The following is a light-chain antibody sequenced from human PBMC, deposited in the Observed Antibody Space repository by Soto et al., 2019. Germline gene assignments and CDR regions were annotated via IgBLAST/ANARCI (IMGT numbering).Light chain of an antibody. V-gene: IGKV1-5*03. CDR1: QSISSW. Sequence: DVQTTKYPSTLSAAVGDRVTITCRASQSISSWLAWYQQKPGKAPKLLIYKASTLESGVPSRFSGSGSGTEFTLTISSLQPDDFASYYCQQYKSYSKTFGQGTKLEIK. CDR3: QQYKSYSKT. J-gene: IGKJ2*01. CDR2: KAS.